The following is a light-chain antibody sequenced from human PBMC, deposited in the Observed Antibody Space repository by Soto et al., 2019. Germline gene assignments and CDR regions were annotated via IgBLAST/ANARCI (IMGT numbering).Light chain of an antibody. Sequence: EIVLTQSPGTLSLSPGERATLSCRASQSVSNNYLAWYQQKPGHTPRLLIYSASIGATGTPARFSGSGSGSDFTLTISSLQSEDFAVYYCQQYNKWPLTFGPGTKVDI. CDR3: QQYNKWPLT. CDR2: SAS. V-gene: IGKV3-15*01. J-gene: IGKJ3*01. CDR1: QSVSNN.